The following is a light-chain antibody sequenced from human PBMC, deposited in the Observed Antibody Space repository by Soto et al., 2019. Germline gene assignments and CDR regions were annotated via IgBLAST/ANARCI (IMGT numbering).Light chain of an antibody. J-gene: IGLJ2*01. CDR3: AAWDDSLNVLV. CDR2: KDS. V-gene: IGLV1-44*01. Sequence: QSVLTQPPSASGTPGQRVTISCSGSSSNIGTNTVHWYQQLSGTAPKLLIYKDSERPSGVPDRVSGSKSGTSASLAISGLQSEDEAEYYWAAWDDSLNVLVFGGGTKLTVL. CDR1: SSNIGTNT.